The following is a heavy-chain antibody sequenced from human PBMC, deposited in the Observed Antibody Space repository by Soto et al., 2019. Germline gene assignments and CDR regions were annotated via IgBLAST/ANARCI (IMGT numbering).Heavy chain of an antibody. CDR3: AREDETSNYFDY. V-gene: IGHV4-31*03. CDR2: IYYTGTT. Sequence: QVQLQESGPGLVKPSQALSLICTVSGGSISSVGHYLSWIRQHPGKGLEWIGYIYYTGTTYYNPSLRSRLTISVDSSRNQFSLRLSSVTVADTAVYYCAREDETSNYFDYWGQGTLVTVSS. CDR1: GGSISSVGHY. J-gene: IGHJ4*02. D-gene: IGHD2-2*01.